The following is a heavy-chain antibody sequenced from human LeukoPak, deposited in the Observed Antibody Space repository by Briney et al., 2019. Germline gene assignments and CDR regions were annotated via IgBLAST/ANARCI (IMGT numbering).Heavy chain of an antibody. CDR1: GYTFTNYA. CDR3: ARGDSSGYYRSPLDY. J-gene: IGHJ4*02. D-gene: IGHD3-22*01. Sequence: ASVKVSCKASGYTFTNYAMHWVRQAPGQRLEWMGWINAGNGNTKYSQEFQGRVTISRDTSASTAYMELSSLTSEDMAVYYCARGDSSGYYRSPLDYWGQGTLVTVSS. V-gene: IGHV1-3*03. CDR2: INAGNGNT.